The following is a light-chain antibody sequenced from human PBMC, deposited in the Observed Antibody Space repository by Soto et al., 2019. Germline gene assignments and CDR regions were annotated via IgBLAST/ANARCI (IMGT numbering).Light chain of an antibody. J-gene: IGKJ4*01. CDR3: QQIYSAPLT. Sequence: DIQMTQSPSSLSASVGDRVTITCRASQSISSYLNWYQQKPGKAPKLLIYAASSLQSGVPSRFSGSGSETEFTLSISSLQPEDFATYFCQQIYSAPLTFCGGTKVDIK. V-gene: IGKV1-39*01. CDR1: QSISSY. CDR2: AAS.